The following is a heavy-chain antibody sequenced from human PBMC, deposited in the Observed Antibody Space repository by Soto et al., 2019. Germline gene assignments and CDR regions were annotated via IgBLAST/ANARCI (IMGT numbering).Heavy chain of an antibody. J-gene: IGHJ5*02. Sequence: SETLSLTCTVSGGSISSYYWSWIRQPPGKGLEWIGYIYYSGSTNYNPSLKSRVTISVDTSKNQFSLRLTSVTAADTGIYYCASTCLKYEECGSSHTTFHPCGQGTLVTVSS. CDR1: GGSISSYY. CDR3: ASTCLKYEECGSSHTTFHP. V-gene: IGHV4-59*08. CDR2: IYYSGST. D-gene: IGHD6-6*01.